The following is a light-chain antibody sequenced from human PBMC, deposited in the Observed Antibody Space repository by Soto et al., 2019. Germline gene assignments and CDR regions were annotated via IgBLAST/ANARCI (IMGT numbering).Light chain of an antibody. Sequence: DIVMTQSPDSLAVSLGERATINCKSSQSVLYSSKNRNYLAWYQQKPGQPPKLLIYWASTRESGVPDRFSGSGSGTDFTLTIRSLQAEDVAVYYCQQYYSIPLTFGGGTKVDIK. J-gene: IGKJ4*01. CDR3: QQYYSIPLT. V-gene: IGKV4-1*01. CDR1: QSVLYSSKNRNY. CDR2: WAS.